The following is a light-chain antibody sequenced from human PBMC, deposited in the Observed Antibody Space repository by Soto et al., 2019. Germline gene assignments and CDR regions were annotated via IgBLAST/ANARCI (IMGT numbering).Light chain of an antibody. Sequence: EIVLTQSPVTLSLSPGERATLSCRASQSVSSSYLAWYRQKPGQAPRLLIYGASSRATGIPDRISGSGSGTDFTLTISRLEPEDFAVYYCQQYGNSPATFGQGTKV. J-gene: IGKJ1*01. V-gene: IGKV3-20*01. CDR1: QSVSSSY. CDR2: GAS. CDR3: QQYGNSPAT.